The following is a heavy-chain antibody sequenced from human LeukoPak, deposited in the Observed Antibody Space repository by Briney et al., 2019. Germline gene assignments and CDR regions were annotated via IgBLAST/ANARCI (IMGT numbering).Heavy chain of an antibody. J-gene: IGHJ4*02. Sequence: RASVKVSCKASGYPLTGYYMHWVRQAPGQGLEWMGWINPNSGDTNSAQNFQGRVTMTRDASINTAYMELSRLRSDDTAAYYCARDLNDFWSGYLFDYWGQGTLVTVSS. CDR3: ARDLNDFWSGYLFDY. V-gene: IGHV1-2*02. CDR2: INPNSGDT. CDR1: GYPLTGYY. D-gene: IGHD3-3*01.